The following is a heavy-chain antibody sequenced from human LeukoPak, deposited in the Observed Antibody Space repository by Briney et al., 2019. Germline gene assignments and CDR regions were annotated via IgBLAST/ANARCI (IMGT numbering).Heavy chain of an antibody. V-gene: IGHV4-61*08. D-gene: IGHD1-14*01. Sequence: SETLSLTCTVSGGSISSGGYYWSWIRQHPGKGLEWIGYIYYSGSTYYNPSLKSRVTISVDTSKNQFSLKLSSVTAADTAVYYCARVDPRNGDYVVSWGQGTLVTVSS. CDR2: IYYSGST. J-gene: IGHJ4*02. CDR1: GGSISSGGYY. CDR3: ARVDPRNGDYVVS.